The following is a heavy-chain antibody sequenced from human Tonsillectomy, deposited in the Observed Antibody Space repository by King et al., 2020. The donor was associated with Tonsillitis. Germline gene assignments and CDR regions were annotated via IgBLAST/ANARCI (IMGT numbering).Heavy chain of an antibody. CDR1: GFTFSSYG. J-gene: IGHJ3*02. CDR3: AREPYRSSGLDAFEI. V-gene: IGHV3-30*02. Sequence: VQLVESGGGVVQPGGSLRLSCAASGFTFSSYGMHWVRQAPGKGLEWVTFIRYDGRVTYYADSVKGRVHISRDNSKNTLYLHMDSLRAEDTAVYYCAREPYRSSGLDAFEIWGQGIMVTVSS. CDR2: IRYDGRVT. D-gene: IGHD3-10*01.